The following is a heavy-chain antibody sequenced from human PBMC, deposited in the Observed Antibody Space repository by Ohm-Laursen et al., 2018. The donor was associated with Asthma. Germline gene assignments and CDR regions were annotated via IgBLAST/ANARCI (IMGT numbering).Heavy chain of an antibody. V-gene: IGHV3-30*03. CDR1: GFTFSSYS. D-gene: IGHD3-3*01. CDR3: ARDVMEWYLPAFDF. CDR2: GGSYYDGGLK. J-gene: IGHJ4*02. Sequence: SLRLSCAASGFTFSSYSMNWVRQAPGKGLEWVAVGGSYYDGGLKYYADPVNGRFTVSRDDSKNTLYLQMNSLRPDDTAVYYCARDVMEWYLPAFDFWGQGTLVTVSS.